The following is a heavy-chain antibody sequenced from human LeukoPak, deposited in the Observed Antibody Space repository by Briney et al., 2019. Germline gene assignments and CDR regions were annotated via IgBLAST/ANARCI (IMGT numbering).Heavy chain of an antibody. CDR2: IRQDGSEK. CDR1: GFIIGSYW. D-gene: IGHD2/OR15-2a*01. Sequence: GGSLRLSCVASGFIIGSYWMSWVRQTPGKGLEWVANIRQDGSEKYYVDSVKGRLTISRDNAKNSLYLQMNNLTAADTAIYYCARAGYYGDDAFDLWGQGTRVTVSS. J-gene: IGHJ3*01. CDR3: ARAGYYGDDAFDL. V-gene: IGHV3-7*01.